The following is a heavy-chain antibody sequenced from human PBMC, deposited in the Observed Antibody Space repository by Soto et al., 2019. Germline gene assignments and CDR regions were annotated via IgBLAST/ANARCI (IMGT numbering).Heavy chain of an antibody. D-gene: IGHD3-3*01. Sequence: PSETLSLTCAVSSGSISSCNWWSWVRQPPGKGLEWIGEIYHSGSTNYNPSLKSRVTISVDKSKNQFSLKLSSVTAADTAVYYCARVVRFLEWLPYYYYMDVWGKGTTVTVSS. V-gene: IGHV4-4*02. J-gene: IGHJ6*03. CDR3: ARVVRFLEWLPYYYYMDV. CDR1: SGSISSCNW. CDR2: IYHSGST.